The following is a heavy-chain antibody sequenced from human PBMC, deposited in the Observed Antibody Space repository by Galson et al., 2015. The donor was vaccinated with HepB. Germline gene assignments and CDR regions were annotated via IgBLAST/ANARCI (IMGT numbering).Heavy chain of an antibody. V-gene: IGHV2-70*11. Sequence: PALVKPTQTLTLTCTFSGFSLSTSGMCVSWIRQPPGKALEWLARIDWDDDKYYSTSLKTRLTISKDTSKNQVVLTMTNMDPVDTATYYCARIPTDSSGYDSGGYYDYWGQGTLVTVSS. CDR2: IDWDDDK. D-gene: IGHD5-12*01. CDR1: GFSLSTSGMC. CDR3: ARIPTDSSGYDSGGYYDY. J-gene: IGHJ4*02.